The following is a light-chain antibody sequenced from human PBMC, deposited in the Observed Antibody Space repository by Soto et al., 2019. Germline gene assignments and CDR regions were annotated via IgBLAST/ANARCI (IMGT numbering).Light chain of an antibody. CDR2: EVS. J-gene: IGKJ5*01. Sequence: DVVMTQTPLSLSVAPAQPASISCKSSQSLLHITGETFLFWYLQKPGQSPQLLIYEVSTLDTGVPDRFSGSGSGTDLTLEICRVETDDVGIYYCMQRTQFASTCGQGTRLGI. V-gene: IGKV2-29*03. CDR3: MQRTQFAST. CDR1: QSLLHITGETF.